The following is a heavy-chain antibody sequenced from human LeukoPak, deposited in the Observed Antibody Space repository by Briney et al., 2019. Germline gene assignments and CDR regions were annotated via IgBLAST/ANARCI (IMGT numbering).Heavy chain of an antibody. D-gene: IGHD3-3*01. Sequence: WGSLRLSCAASGFTFSSYAMSWVRQAPGKGLEWVSAISGSGGSTYYADSVKGRFTISRDNSKNTLYLQMNSLRAEDTAVYYCAKDPIWAIFGVVISTSFDIWGQGTMVTVSS. CDR1: GFTFSSYA. J-gene: IGHJ3*02. V-gene: IGHV3-23*01. CDR2: ISGSGGST. CDR3: AKDPIWAIFGVVISTSFDI.